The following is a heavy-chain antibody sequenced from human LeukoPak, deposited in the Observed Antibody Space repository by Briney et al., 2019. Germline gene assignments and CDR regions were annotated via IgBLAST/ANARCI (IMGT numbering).Heavy chain of an antibody. CDR1: GFTFTSSA. V-gene: IGHV1-58*01. Sequence: SVKVSCKASGFTFTSSAVQWVRQALGQRLEWIGWIFVGSGNTNYAQKLQERVTITRDMSTSTAYMELSSLRSEDTAVYYCAASPDYYDSSGYSYYFDYWGQGTLVTVSS. CDR3: AASPDYYDSSGYSYYFDY. CDR2: IFVGSGNT. J-gene: IGHJ4*02. D-gene: IGHD3-22*01.